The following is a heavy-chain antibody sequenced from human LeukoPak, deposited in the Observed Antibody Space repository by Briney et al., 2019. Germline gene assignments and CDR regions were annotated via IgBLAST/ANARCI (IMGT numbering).Heavy chain of an antibody. V-gene: IGHV1-46*01. J-gene: IGHJ4*02. D-gene: IGHD2-15*01. Sequence: EASVKVSCKASGYTFTSYYMHWVRQAPGQGLEWMGIINPSGGSTSYAQKFQGRVTMTRDTSTSTVYMELSSLRSEDTAVYYCANGYCSGGSCYPDFDYWGQGTLVTVS. CDR3: ANGYCSGGSCYPDFDY. CDR1: GYTFTSYY. CDR2: INPSGGST.